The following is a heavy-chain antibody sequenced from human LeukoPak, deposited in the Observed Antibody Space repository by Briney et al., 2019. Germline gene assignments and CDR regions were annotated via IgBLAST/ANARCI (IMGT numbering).Heavy chain of an antibody. D-gene: IGHD2-15*01. Sequence: SETLSLTCTVSGGSISSSSYYWGWIRQPPGKGLEWIGSIYYSGSTYYNPSLKSRVTMSVDTSKNQFSLKLSSVTAADTAVYYCARAYSGYCSGGACPNWFDPWGQGTLVTVSS. V-gene: IGHV4-39*07. CDR2: IYYSGST. CDR1: GGSISSSSYY. J-gene: IGHJ5*02. CDR3: ARAYSGYCSGGACPNWFDP.